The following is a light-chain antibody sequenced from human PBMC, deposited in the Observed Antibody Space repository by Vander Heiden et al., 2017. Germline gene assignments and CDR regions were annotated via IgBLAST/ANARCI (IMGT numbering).Light chain of an antibody. CDR2: DAS. J-gene: IGKJ4*01. V-gene: IGKV3-11*01. CDR3: QQRNAWPLT. Sequence: GLTQPQATWPLSPGEGATLSCRASQSVSYHLGWYQQKPGQAPRLLIYDASDRATGIPARFSGSGSETDFTLTISSLEPEDSGVYYCQQRNAWPLTFGGGTKVDIK. CDR1: QSVSYH.